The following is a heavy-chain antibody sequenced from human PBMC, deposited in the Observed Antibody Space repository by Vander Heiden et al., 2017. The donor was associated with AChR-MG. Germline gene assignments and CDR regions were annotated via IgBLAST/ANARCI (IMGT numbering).Heavy chain of an antibody. CDR2: ISGGGGTT. Sequence: EVQLLESGGGLVQPGGSLRLSCAASGFTFSSYAMSWVRQAPGKGLEWVSGISGGGGTTYYADSVKGRFTISRDNSKNTLYLQMNSLRAEDTAVYYCATYGSGNYYKKCFDYWGQGTLVTVSS. V-gene: IGHV3-23*01. CDR1: GFTFSSYA. CDR3: ATYGSGNYYKKCFDY. J-gene: IGHJ4*02. D-gene: IGHD3-10*01.